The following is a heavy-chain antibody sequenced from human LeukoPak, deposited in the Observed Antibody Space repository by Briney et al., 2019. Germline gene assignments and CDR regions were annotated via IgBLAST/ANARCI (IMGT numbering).Heavy chain of an antibody. J-gene: IGHJ4*02. V-gene: IGHV3-48*03. D-gene: IGHD3-22*01. Sequence: PRGSLRPSCAASGFTFSSYEMNWVRQAPGKGLEWVTYISISGSTIYYADSVKGRFTISRDNAKNSLYVQMNSLRAEDTAVYYCAREYYDSSAYYSDCWSQRCLDTVSS. CDR2: ISISGSTI. CDR1: GFTFSSYE. CDR3: AREYYDSSAYYSDC.